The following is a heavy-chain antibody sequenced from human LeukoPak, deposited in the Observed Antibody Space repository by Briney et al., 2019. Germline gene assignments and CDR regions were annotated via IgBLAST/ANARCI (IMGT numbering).Heavy chain of an antibody. D-gene: IGHD1-26*01. CDR3: AREVGPVTSHRIDS. Sequence: SETLSLTCTVSGGSISSGDYYWSWIRQPPGKGLEWIGYIYYSGSTYYNPSLKSRVTISLDTPKNQFSLKLSSVTAADTAVYSCAREVGPVTSHRIDSWGQGSLVTVSS. CDR2: IYYSGST. CDR1: GGSISSGDYY. V-gene: IGHV4-30-4*01. J-gene: IGHJ4*02.